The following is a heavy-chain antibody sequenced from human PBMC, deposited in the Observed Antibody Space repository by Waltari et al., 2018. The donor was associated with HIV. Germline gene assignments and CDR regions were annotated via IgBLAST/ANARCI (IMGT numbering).Heavy chain of an antibody. CDR2: INPNSGGT. Sequence: QVQLVQSGAEVKKPGASVKVSCKASGYTFTGYYMHWVRQAPGQGPEWMGWINPNSGGTNYAQKLQGRVTMTRDTSISTAYMELSRLRSDDTAVYYCARTFLYCSGGTCYFDYRGQGTLVTVSS. D-gene: IGHD2-15*01. V-gene: IGHV1-2*02. CDR3: ARTFLYCSGGTCYFDY. J-gene: IGHJ4*02. CDR1: GYTFTGYY.